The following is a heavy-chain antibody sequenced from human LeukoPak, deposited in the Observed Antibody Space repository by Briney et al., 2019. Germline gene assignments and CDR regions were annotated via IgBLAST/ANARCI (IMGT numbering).Heavy chain of an antibody. CDR2: ISYDGSNK. J-gene: IGHJ5*02. D-gene: IGHD6-13*01. CDR1: GFTFSSYA. V-gene: IGHV3-30*04. CDR3: ARGDKQLVFNRNKGGFDP. Sequence: GGSLRLSCAASGFTFSSYAMHWVRQAPGKGLEWVTFISYDGSNKYYADSVKGRFTISRDNSKNTLYLQMNSLRTEDTAVYYCARGDKQLVFNRNKGGFDPWGQGTLVTVSS.